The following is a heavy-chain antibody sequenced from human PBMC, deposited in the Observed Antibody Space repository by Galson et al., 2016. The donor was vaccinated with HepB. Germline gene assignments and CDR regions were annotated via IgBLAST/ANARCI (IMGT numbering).Heavy chain of an antibody. CDR2: VFYTGST. CDR1: GGSITSNHW. CDR3: AREDYFHYGVDV. V-gene: IGHV4-4*02. Sequence: SETLSLTCVVSGGSITSNHWWTWVRQPPGKGLEWIGKVFYTGSTDSHPSLKSRVTISLDRSQNQFSLKLTSVTAADPAVYYCAREDYFHYGVDVWGQGTTVTVS. J-gene: IGHJ6*02.